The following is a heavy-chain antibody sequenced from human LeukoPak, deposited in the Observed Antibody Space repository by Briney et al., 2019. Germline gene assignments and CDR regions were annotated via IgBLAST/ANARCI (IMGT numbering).Heavy chain of an antibody. Sequence: ASVKVSCTASGYTFTGYYMHWVRQAPGQGLEWMGCINPNIGGTNYAQKFQGRVTMTRDTSISTAYMELSRLISDDTAIYYCARVDDSSGYLRDGFDIWGQGTTVTVSS. D-gene: IGHD3-22*01. V-gene: IGHV1-2*02. CDR1: GYTFTGYY. CDR3: ARVDDSSGYLRDGFDI. J-gene: IGHJ3*02. CDR2: INPNIGGT.